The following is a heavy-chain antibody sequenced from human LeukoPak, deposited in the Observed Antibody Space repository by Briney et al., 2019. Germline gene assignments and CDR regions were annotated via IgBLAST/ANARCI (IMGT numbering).Heavy chain of an antibody. Sequence: PAASVTVSCKASGGTFSSYAISWVRQAPGQGLEWMGGIIPIFGTANYAQKFQGRVTITADKSTSTAYMELSSLRSEETAVYYCARSSIIAAAGPYYFDYWGQGTLVTVSS. J-gene: IGHJ4*02. CDR3: ARSSIIAAAGPYYFDY. CDR2: IIPIFGTA. V-gene: IGHV1-69*06. D-gene: IGHD6-13*01. CDR1: GGTFSSYA.